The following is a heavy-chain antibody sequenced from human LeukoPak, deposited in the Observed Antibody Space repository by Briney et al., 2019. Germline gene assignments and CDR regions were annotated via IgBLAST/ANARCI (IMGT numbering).Heavy chain of an antibody. CDR1: RLTLGDYA. CDR2: IRSKAYGGTT. Sequence: GGSLRLSCTASRLTLGDYAMSWVRQAPGKGMEWVGFIRSKAYGGTTEYAASVEGRFTISRDDSKSITYLQMNSLKTEDTAVYYWTRDRYNWNDTRAFDIWGQGTMVTVSS. CDR3: TRDRYNWNDTRAFDI. V-gene: IGHV3-49*04. J-gene: IGHJ3*02. D-gene: IGHD1-20*01.